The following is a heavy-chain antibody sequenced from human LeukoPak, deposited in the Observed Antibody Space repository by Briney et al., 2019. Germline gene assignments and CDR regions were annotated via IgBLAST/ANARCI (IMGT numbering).Heavy chain of an antibody. CDR3: ALLRAGRTSSHQEYYYSYGMDV. CDR1: GYTFTSYY. CDR2: INPSGGST. Sequence: ASVKVSCKASGYTFTSYYMHWVRQAPGQGLEWMGIINPSGGSTNYAQKFQGRVTMTRDTSTSTVYMELSSLRSEDTAVYYCALLRAGRTSSHQEYYYSYGMDVWGQGTTVTVSS. J-gene: IGHJ6*02. D-gene: IGHD3-10*01. V-gene: IGHV1-46*01.